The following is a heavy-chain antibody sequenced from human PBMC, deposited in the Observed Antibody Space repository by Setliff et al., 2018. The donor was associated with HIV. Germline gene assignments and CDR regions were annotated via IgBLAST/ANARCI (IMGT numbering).Heavy chain of an antibody. CDR3: ARDDGIDI. V-gene: IGHV1-2*06. J-gene: IGHJ3*02. CDR2: IDPNFGGT. Sequence: ASVKVSCKASGYTFIAYYIHWVRQAPGQGLEWMGRIDPNFGGTNYAQKLQGRVSLTSDTSLSTAYMDPSRLRSYDTAVYYCARDDGIDIWGQGTMVTVSS. CDR1: GYTFIAYY.